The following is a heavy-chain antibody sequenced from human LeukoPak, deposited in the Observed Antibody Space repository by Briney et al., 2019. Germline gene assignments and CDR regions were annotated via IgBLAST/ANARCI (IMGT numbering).Heavy chain of an antibody. Sequence: SETLSLTWTVAGGSISSYYWSWIRHPPGKGLEWVGYIYYGGSTNYNPSLKSRVTISVDPSKNQFSLKLRSVTAADTAVYYCARHTSDGPYGMDVWGQGTTVTVSS. J-gene: IGHJ6*02. CDR2: IYYGGST. D-gene: IGHD2-2*01. CDR3: ARHTSDGPYGMDV. CDR1: GGSISSYY. V-gene: IGHV4-59*01.